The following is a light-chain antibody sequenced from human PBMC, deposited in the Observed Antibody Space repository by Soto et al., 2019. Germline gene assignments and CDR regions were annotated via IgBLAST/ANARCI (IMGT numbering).Light chain of an antibody. CDR3: QQRNTYPLT. V-gene: IGKV1-9*01. CDR2: STS. Sequence: DIQLTQSPSFLSASVGDRVTITCRASQALNSYFAWYQQKQGKAPRLLIYSTSSLRSVVPSRFGGSGSGTEFTLTITSLQPEDVATYYCQQRNTYPLTFGGGTKVEI. CDR1: QALNSY. J-gene: IGKJ4*01.